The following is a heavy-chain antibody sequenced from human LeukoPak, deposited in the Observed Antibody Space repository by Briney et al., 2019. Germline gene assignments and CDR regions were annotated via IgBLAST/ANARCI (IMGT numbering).Heavy chain of an antibody. CDR3: AKGYSISWYYFDY. CDR1: GFTFSSYW. D-gene: IGHD6-13*01. CDR2: IKQDGSEK. J-gene: IGHJ4*02. Sequence: GGSLRLSCAASGFTFSSYWMSWVRQAPGKGLEWVANIKQDGSEKYYVDSVTGRFTISRDNSKNTLYLQMNSLRAEDTAVYFCAKGYSISWYYFDYWGQGTLVTVSS. V-gene: IGHV3-7*03.